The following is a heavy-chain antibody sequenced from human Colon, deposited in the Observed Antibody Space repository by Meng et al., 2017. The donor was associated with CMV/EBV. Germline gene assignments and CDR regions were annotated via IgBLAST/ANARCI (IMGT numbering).Heavy chain of an antibody. CDR3: AKHLGVVVYYYYGMDV. J-gene: IGHJ6*02. D-gene: IGHD3-22*01. CDR1: GFTFSSYG. V-gene: IGHV3-30*02. Sequence: GGSLRLSCAVSGFTFSSYGMHWVRQAPGKGLEWVAFIRYDGTNKYFGDSVKGRFTISRDNSKNTLYLQMNSLRAEDTAVYYCAKHLGVVVYYYYGMDVWGQGTTVTVSS. CDR2: IRYDGTNK.